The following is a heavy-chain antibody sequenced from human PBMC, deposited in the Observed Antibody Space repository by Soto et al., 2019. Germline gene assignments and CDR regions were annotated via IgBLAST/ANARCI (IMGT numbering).Heavy chain of an antibody. CDR3: VKGYWKGDV. CDR2: ISGSGGSI. J-gene: IGHJ6*02. D-gene: IGHD1-1*01. Sequence: EVQLLESGGGLVQPGGSLRLSFAASGFTFSTYAMNWVRQAPGNGLEWVSAISGSGGSIHYADSGKGRFTISRDNSKNTLYLQMNSLRDEDTAVYHCVKGYWKGDVWGQGTTVTVSS. CDR1: GFTFSTYA. V-gene: IGHV3-23*01.